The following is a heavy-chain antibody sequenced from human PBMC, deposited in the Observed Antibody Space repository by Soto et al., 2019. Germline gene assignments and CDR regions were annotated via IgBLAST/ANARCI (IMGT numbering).Heavy chain of an antibody. V-gene: IGHV3-9*01. CDR2: VSWNSGSI. CDR3: ARDRCGGDCYSFDY. D-gene: IGHD2-21*02. Sequence: EVQLVESGGGLVQPGRSLRLSCAASGFIFDNHAMNWVRQAPGKGLEWVAGVSWNSGSIDYADSVKGRFTISRDNAKNSLYLQMNSLRAEATAFYYCARDRCGGDCYSFDYWGQGTLVTVSS. J-gene: IGHJ4*02. CDR1: GFIFDNHA.